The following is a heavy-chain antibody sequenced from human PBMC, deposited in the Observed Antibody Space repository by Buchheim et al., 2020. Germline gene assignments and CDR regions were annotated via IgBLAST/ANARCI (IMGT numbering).Heavy chain of an antibody. CDR1: GFTFSSYG. D-gene: IGHD3-22*01. Sequence: VQLVESGGGVVQPGRSLRLSCAASGFTFSSYGMHWVRQAPGKGLEWVAVISYDGSNKYYADSVKGRFTISRDNSKNTLYLQMNSLRAEDTAVYYCAKLRDDSSGYSLDYWGQGTL. CDR3: AKLRDDSSGYSLDY. J-gene: IGHJ4*02. CDR2: ISYDGSNK. V-gene: IGHV3-30*18.